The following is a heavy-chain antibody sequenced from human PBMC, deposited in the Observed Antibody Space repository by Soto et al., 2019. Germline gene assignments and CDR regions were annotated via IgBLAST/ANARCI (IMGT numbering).Heavy chain of an antibody. Sequence: SETLSLTCTVPGGSVSGGDSYWSWIRQPPGKGLEWIAYIYDNGKTYRNPSLASRVTVSVDTARNQFSLRLKSVTVAATAVYLCVGREQTSPWLAFDYWGRGTLVTVSS. CDR2: IYDNGKT. V-gene: IGHV4-30-4*01. D-gene: IGHD6-19*01. CDR1: GGSVSGGDSY. J-gene: IGHJ4*02. CDR3: VGREQTSPWLAFDY.